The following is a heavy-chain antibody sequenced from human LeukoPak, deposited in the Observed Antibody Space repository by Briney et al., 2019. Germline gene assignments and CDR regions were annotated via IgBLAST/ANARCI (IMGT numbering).Heavy chain of an antibody. CDR3: ARDPGFLEWLLYYFDY. CDR1: GFTFSSYG. V-gene: IGHV3-33*01. Sequence: GGSLRLSWAASGFTFSSYGMHWVRQAPGKGLEWVAVIWYDGSNKYYADSVKGRFTISRDNSKNTLYLQMNSLRAEDTAVYYCARDPGFLEWLLYYFDYWGQGTLVTVSS. CDR2: IWYDGSNK. J-gene: IGHJ4*02. D-gene: IGHD3-3*01.